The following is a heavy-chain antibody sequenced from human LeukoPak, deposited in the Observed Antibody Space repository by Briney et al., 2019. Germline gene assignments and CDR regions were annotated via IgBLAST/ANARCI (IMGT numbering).Heavy chain of an antibody. V-gene: IGHV3-23*01. CDR1: GFTFSSYG. Sequence: PGGSLRLSCAASGFTFSSYGMSWVRQAPGKGLEWVSAISGSGGSTYYADSVKGRFTISRDNSKNTLYLQMSSQRAEDTAVYYCAKDWAYSGNYYYFDYWGQGTLVTVSS. D-gene: IGHD1-26*01. CDR3: AKDWAYSGNYYYFDY. CDR2: ISGSGGST. J-gene: IGHJ4*02.